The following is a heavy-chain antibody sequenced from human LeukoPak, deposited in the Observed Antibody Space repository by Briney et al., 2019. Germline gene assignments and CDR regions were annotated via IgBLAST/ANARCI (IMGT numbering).Heavy chain of an antibody. V-gene: IGHV3-30*01. D-gene: IGHD3-10*01. Sequence: SVKGRFTISRDNSKNTLYLQMNSLRSEDTAVYYCARGTYYYGSGSPIRFDYWGQGTLVTVSS. J-gene: IGHJ4*02. CDR3: ARGTYYYGSGSPIRFDY.